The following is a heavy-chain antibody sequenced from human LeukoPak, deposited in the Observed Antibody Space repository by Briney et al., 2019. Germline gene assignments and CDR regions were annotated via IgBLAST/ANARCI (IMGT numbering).Heavy chain of an antibody. V-gene: IGHV1-24*01. Sequence: ASVKVSCKVSGYTLTKLSIHWVRRPPVKGIEWMGGFDHEDDETIYAQNFQDRVTLTGDTSTDTAYMELSSLRSEDTAVYYCATDREGNFWRGFAFDRWGQGTLVTVSS. J-gene: IGHJ5*02. CDR2: FDHEDDET. CDR1: GYTLTKLS. CDR3: ATDREGNFWRGFAFDR. D-gene: IGHD3-3*01.